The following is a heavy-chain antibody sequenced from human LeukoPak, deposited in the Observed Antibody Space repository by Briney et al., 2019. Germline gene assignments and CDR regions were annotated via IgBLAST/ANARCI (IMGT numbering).Heavy chain of an antibody. CDR1: GGSISSYY. CDR2: IYYSGST. Sequence: SETLSLTCTVSGGSISSYYWSWIRQPPGKGLEWIGYIYYSGSTNYNPSLKSRVTISVDTSKNQFSLKLSSVTAADTAVYYCARGDRDSNYALFDYWGQGTLVTVSS. V-gene: IGHV4-59*01. CDR3: ARGDRDSNYALFDY. J-gene: IGHJ4*02. D-gene: IGHD4-11*01.